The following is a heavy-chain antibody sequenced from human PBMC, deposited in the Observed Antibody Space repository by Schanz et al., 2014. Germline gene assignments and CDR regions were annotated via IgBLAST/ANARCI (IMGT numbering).Heavy chain of an antibody. CDR1: GYSFNRYA. CDR2: INTNSGET. Sequence: QFPLVQSGSALKKPGASVVISCKASGYSFNRYAMNWVRQAPGQGLEWMGWINTNSGETNYEQKFKGRVTFTSDTYISTAFMELSGLTSDDTATYFCAGARYTGYDCSGYWGQGTLLIVSS. CDR3: AGARYTGYDCSGY. V-gene: IGHV1-2*02. J-gene: IGHJ4*02. D-gene: IGHD5-12*01.